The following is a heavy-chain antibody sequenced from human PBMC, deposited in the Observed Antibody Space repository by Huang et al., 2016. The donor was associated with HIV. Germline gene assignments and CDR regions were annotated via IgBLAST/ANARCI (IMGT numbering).Heavy chain of an antibody. CDR2: ISGYNGNT. J-gene: IGHJ3*01. CDR1: GYNFIGYG. D-gene: IGHD2-15*01. CDR3: ARAEYIGVASTGDDALDL. Sequence: QVQLVQSGGEVKKPGASVKVSCKASGYNFIGYGINWVRQAPGQGLEWMGWISGYNGNTRYAQKFQGRVTMSRDTSTTTAYMEVRSLRSDDTAVFYCARAEYIGVASTGDDALDLWGRGTLVTVS. V-gene: IGHV1-18*01.